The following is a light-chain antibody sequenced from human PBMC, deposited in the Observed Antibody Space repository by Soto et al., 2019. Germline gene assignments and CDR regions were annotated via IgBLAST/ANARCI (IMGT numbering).Light chain of an antibody. CDR2: GAS. J-gene: IGKJ1*01. CDR1: QSVTSTF. Sequence: EIVLTQSPGTLSLSPGERATLSCRAGQSVTSTFLAWYQQKSGQAPRLLIYGASARATGIPDRFSGSGSGTDFTLSISRLEPEDFAVYYCQYSGSASGWTFGRGTRVEI. CDR3: QYSGSASGWT. V-gene: IGKV3-20*01.